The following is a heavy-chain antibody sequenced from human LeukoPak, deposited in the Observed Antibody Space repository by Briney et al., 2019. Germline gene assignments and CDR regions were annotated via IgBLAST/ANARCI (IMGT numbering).Heavy chain of an antibody. CDR1: GFTFSSYE. Sequence: GGSLRLSCAASGFTFSSYEMNWVRQAPRKGLEWVSHISSSADTIYYGDSVKGRFTISRDNAKNSLYLQMNSLRAEDTAVYYCARGIAAATDYWGQGTLVAVSS. D-gene: IGHD6-13*01. J-gene: IGHJ4*02. CDR2: ISSSADTI. CDR3: ARGIAAATDY. V-gene: IGHV3-48*03.